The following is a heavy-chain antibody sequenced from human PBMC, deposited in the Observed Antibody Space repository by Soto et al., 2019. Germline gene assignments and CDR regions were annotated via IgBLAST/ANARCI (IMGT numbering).Heavy chain of an antibody. CDR2: ISYDGSNK. J-gene: IGHJ6*03. Sequence: PGGSLRLSCAASGFTFSSYGMHWVRQAPGKGLEWVAVISYDGSNKYYADSVKGRFTISRDNSKNTLYLQMNSLRAEDTAVYYCAKDLGPLVPAGYYMDVWGKGTTVTV. CDR1: GFTFSSYG. V-gene: IGHV3-30*18. D-gene: IGHD2-2*01. CDR3: AKDLGPLVPAGYYMDV.